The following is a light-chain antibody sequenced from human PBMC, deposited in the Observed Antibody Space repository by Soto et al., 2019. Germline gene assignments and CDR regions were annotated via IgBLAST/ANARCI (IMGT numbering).Light chain of an antibody. V-gene: IGLV7-43*01. J-gene: IGLJ2*01. Sequence: QTVVTQEPSLTVSPGGTVTLTCPSSTGAVTSGYFPSWFQQKPGQAPTALIYNTINKHSWTPARFSGSLLEGKAALTLSGVQPEDEAEYYCLLYYGGAQLFGGGTKLTVL. CDR2: NTI. CDR3: LLYYGGAQL. CDR1: TGAVTSGYF.